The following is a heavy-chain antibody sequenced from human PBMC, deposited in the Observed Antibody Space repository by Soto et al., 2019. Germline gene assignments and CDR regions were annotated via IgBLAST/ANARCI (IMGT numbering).Heavy chain of an antibody. V-gene: IGHV4-4*02. CDR2: IYHSGST. CDR1: GGSISSSNW. CDR3: ARDWGTGTTDYFDY. D-gene: IGHD1-7*01. J-gene: IGHJ4*02. Sequence: LRRPLSLTCAVSGGSISSSNWWSWVRQPPGKGLEWIGEIYHSGSTNYNPSLKSRVTISVDKSKNQFSLKLSSVTAADTAVYYCARDWGTGTTDYFDYWGQGTLVTVSS.